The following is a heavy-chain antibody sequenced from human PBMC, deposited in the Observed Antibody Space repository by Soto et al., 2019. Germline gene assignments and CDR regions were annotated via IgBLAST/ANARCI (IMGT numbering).Heavy chain of an antibody. Sequence: SETLSLTCTVSGGSVSSGSYYWSWIRQPPGKGLEWFGYIYYSGSTNYNPSLKSRVTISVDTSKNQFSLKLSSVTAADTAVYYCASVTRTCISTSCYRYYYGMDVWGQGTTVNVSS. V-gene: IGHV4-61*01. CDR2: IYYSGST. CDR1: GGSVSSGSYY. D-gene: IGHD2-2*02. J-gene: IGHJ6*02. CDR3: ASVTRTCISTSCYRYYYGMDV.